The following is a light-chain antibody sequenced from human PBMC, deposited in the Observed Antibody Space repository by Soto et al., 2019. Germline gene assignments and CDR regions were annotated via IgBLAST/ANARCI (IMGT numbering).Light chain of an antibody. V-gene: IGKV3-15*01. CDR3: QQYNNWWT. J-gene: IGKJ1*01. Sequence: EIVMTQSPATLSVSPGERATLSCRASQSVSSNLAWYQQKPGQAPRLLIYGASTRATGIPARFSGSGSGTEFTPTISSLQSEDLAVYYCQQYNNWWTFGQGTKVEIK. CDR1: QSVSSN. CDR2: GAS.